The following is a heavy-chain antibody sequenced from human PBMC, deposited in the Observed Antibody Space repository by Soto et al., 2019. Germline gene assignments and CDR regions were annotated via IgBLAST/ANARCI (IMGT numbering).Heavy chain of an antibody. CDR3: ARGAYYDSGGYYLGCLDY. CDR2: ISYDGSNK. CDR1: GFTFSGYS. Sequence: LRLSCAASGFTFSGYSMHWVRQSPGKGLEWLALISYDGSNKYYADSVKGRFTISRDNSKNTLYLQMNSLRAEDTAVYYCARGAYYDSGGYYLGCLDYWGQGTLVTVSS. V-gene: IGHV3-30-3*01. J-gene: IGHJ4*02. D-gene: IGHD3-22*01.